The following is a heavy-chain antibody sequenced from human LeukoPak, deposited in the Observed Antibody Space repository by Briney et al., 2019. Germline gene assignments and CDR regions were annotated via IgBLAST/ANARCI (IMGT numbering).Heavy chain of an antibody. CDR2: ISGSGGRT. J-gene: IGHJ4*02. CDR1: GFTFSSYA. V-gene: IGHV3-23*01. D-gene: IGHD3-22*01. CDR3: ANAEGSAGYYYYSTCYYNLDY. Sequence: GGSLRLSCAASGFTFSSYAMSWVRQAPGKGLEWVSGISGSGGRTNYADSVKGRFTISRDNSKNTLYLQMNSLRAEDTVVLDCANAEGSAGYYYYSTCYYNLDYWGQGTLVTVSS.